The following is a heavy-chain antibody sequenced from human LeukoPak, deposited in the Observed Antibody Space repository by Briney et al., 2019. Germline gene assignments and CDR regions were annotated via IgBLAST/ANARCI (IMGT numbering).Heavy chain of an antibody. CDR2: IYYSGST. J-gene: IGHJ4*02. V-gene: IGHV4-31*03. CDR1: GGSISSGGYY. Sequence: SRTLSLTCTVSGGSISSGGYYWSWIRQHPGKGLEWIGYIYYSGSTYYNPSLKSRVTISVDTSKNQFSLKLSSVTAADTAVYYCARVDYGDYRFDYWGQGTLVTVSS. D-gene: IGHD4-17*01. CDR3: ARVDYGDYRFDY.